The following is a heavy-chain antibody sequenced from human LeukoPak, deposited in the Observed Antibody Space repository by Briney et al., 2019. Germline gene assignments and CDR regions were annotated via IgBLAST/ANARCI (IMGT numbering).Heavy chain of an antibody. CDR1: GFTFGDYY. D-gene: IGHD3-10*01. CDR2: ISSSGSTI. J-gene: IGHJ4*02. V-gene: IGHV3-11*01. CDR3: ARHHYYGSGSYYLSVDFDY. Sequence: GGSLRLSSAASGFTFGDYYMSWIRQAPGKGLEWVSYISSSGSTIYYADSVKGRFTISRDNAKNSLYLQMNSLRAEDTAVYYCARHHYYGSGSYYLSVDFDYWGQGTLVTVSS.